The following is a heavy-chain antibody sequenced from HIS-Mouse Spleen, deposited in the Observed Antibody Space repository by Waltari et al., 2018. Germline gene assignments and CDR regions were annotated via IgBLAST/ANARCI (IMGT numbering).Heavy chain of an antibody. J-gene: IGHJ4*02. CDR3: ARHGLYSSSSVDY. D-gene: IGHD6-6*01. CDR2: IYPGDSDT. CDR1: GYSFTSSW. Sequence: EVQLVQSGAEVKKPGESLEISCKGSGYSFTSSWSGWGRQMPGKGLEWMGIIYPGDSDTRYSPSFQGQVTISADKSISTAYLQWSSLKASDTAMYYCARHGLYSSSSVDYWGQGTLVTVSS. V-gene: IGHV5-51*01.